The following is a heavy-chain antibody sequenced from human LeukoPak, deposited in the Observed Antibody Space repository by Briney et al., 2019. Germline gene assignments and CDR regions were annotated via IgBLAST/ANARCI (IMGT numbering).Heavy chain of an antibody. Sequence: PGGSLRLSCAASGFTFSSYAIGWVRQPPGGGLEWVSAISGIGGSTYYGDSVKGRFSISRDNSKKPLSLQLNSLRAEHTAVYYCAKYSGSYYYPPNWDSWGQGPLVPVSS. D-gene: IGHD1-26*01. CDR3: AKYSGSYYYPPNWDS. CDR2: ISGIGGST. J-gene: IGHJ4*02. CDR1: GFTFSSYA. V-gene: IGHV3-23*01.